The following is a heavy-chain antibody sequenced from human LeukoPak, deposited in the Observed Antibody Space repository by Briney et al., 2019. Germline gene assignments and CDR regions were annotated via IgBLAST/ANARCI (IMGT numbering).Heavy chain of an antibody. J-gene: IGHJ4*02. CDR2: INQGGSAT. D-gene: IGHD5-12*01. CDR3: AKDYIVATITYYFDY. Sequence: GGSLRLSCAASGFTFSTYWMSWVRQAPGKGLEWVANINQGGSATYYMDSVKGRFTIARGNAKNSLYLQMNSLKAEDTAVYYCAKDYIVATITYYFDYWGQGTLVTVSS. V-gene: IGHV3-7*01. CDR1: GFTFSTYW.